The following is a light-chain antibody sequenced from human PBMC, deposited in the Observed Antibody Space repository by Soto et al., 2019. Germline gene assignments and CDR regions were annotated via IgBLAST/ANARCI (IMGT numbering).Light chain of an antibody. CDR2: DAS. CDR3: HQRSNCV. Sequence: EIVLTQSPATLSLSPGERATLSCRASQSVSSCFAWYQQKPGQAPGLLIHDASNTAVGIPARFSGSGSGTDFSLTSSSLEPEDFAVYYCHQRSNCVFGQGTKVEIK. V-gene: IGKV3-11*01. J-gene: IGKJ1*01. CDR1: QSVSSC.